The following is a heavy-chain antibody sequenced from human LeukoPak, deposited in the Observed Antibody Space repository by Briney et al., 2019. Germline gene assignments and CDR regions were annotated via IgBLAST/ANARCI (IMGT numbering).Heavy chain of an antibody. V-gene: IGHV3-30*03. CDR1: GFTFSSYG. D-gene: IGHD3-10*01. CDR3: ARGPSEDYYYGSGSYYSSDY. CDR2: ISYDGSNK. Sequence: GGSLRLSCAASGFTFSSYGMHWVRQAPGKGLEWVAVISYDGSNKYYADSVKGRFTISRDNSKNTLYLQMNSLRAEDTAVYYCARGPSEDYYYGSGSYYSSDYWGQGTLVTVSS. J-gene: IGHJ4*02.